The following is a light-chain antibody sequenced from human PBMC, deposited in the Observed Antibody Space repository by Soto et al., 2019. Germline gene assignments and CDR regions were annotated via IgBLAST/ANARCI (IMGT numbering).Light chain of an antibody. Sequence: EIVLTQSPATLSLSPGERATLSCRASQSVSSLLAWYQQKSGQPPRLLISDASNRATGVPARFSGSGSGTDFTLNISSLEPEDFAVYYCQQRSNWPLSFGGGTKVEI. CDR3: QQRSNWPLS. J-gene: IGKJ4*01. CDR2: DAS. V-gene: IGKV3-11*01. CDR1: QSVSSL.